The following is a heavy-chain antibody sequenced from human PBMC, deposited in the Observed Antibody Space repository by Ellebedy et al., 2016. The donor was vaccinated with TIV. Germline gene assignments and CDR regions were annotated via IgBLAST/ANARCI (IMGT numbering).Heavy chain of an antibody. D-gene: IGHD2-2*01. CDR3: ARGGGGYCSSTSCFAV. CDR2: ISSSGSII. J-gene: IGHJ6*02. CDR1: GFTFSRYE. V-gene: IGHV3-48*03. Sequence: GESLKISCGASGFTFSRYEMNWVRQAPGKGLEWISYISSSGSIIYYADSVKGRFTISRDNAKNSLYLQMNSLRAEDTAVYYCARGGGGYCSSTSCFAVWGQGTTVTVSS.